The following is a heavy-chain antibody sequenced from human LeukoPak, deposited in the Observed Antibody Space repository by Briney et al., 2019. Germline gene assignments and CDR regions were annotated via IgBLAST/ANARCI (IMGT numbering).Heavy chain of an antibody. V-gene: IGHV4-59*01. Sequence: SETLSLTCTVSGGSISNYYWSWIRQPPGKGLEWIGYIYYSGSTNYHPSLKSRVNISLDTSKNQFSLKLNSVTAADTAVYYCARGTLYDSSGQTFDYWGQGTLITVSS. D-gene: IGHD3-22*01. J-gene: IGHJ4*02. CDR1: GGSISNYY. CDR3: ARGTLYDSSGQTFDY. CDR2: IYYSGST.